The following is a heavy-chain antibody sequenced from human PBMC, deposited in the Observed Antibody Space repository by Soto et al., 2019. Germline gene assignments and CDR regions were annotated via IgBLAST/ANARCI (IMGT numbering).Heavy chain of an antibody. J-gene: IGHJ4*02. Sequence: PSETLSLTCTASGGSVTSDEDYWTWIRQSPGKGLEWIGYISNSGSTGYNPSLKTRLSMSVDRSKNQFTLRLTSVTAADTAAYFCATESGSTYGYFDHWGQGTQVTVSS. V-gene: IGHV4-30-4*01. D-gene: IGHD5-18*01. CDR2: ISNSGST. CDR1: GGSVTSDEDY. CDR3: ATESGSTYGYFDH.